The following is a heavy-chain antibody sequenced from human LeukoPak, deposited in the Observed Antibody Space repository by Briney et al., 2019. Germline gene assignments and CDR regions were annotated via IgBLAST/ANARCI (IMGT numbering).Heavy chain of an antibody. CDR2: ITSNGGIT. V-gene: IGHV3-64*01. D-gene: IGHD4-23*01. CDR3: ARDHVGNGDY. CDR1: GFTFSSYA. J-gene: IGHJ4*02. Sequence: GGSLRLSCAASGFTFSSYAMHWVRQAPGKGLEYVSSITSNGGITYYANSVKGRFTIPRDNYKNTLYLQMGSLTPEDMAVYYCARDHVGNGDYWGQGTLVTVSS.